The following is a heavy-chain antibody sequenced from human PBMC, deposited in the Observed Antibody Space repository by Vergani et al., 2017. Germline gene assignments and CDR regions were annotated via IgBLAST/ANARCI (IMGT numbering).Heavy chain of an antibody. CDR3: TKGSRGYTGYFFEY. CDR1: GFSFPGYA. D-gene: IGHD2-15*01. V-gene: IGHV3-23*01. Sequence: EVQLLESGGGLVQPGGSLRLSCEASGFSFPGYAMSWVRQPPGKGREWVSSVSGSSSTPYYADSVKGRFIISRDNSKNTLHLHMHSLRADDTAVYYCTKGSRGYTGYFFEYWGQGTLATVSS. J-gene: IGHJ4*02. CDR2: VSGSSSTP.